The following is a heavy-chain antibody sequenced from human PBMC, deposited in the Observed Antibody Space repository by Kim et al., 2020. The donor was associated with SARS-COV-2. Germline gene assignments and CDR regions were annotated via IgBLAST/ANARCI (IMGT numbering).Heavy chain of an antibody. CDR2: IFNTGST. V-gene: IGHV4-4*07. Sequence: SETLSLTCPVSGGSKSTYYSSWIRQPAGKGLEWIGRIFNTGSTNYNPSLKSRVTMSIDTSKNQFSLKLTSVTAADTAVYYCARESGWPKYYFDYWCPGTLVTVSS. D-gene: IGHD6-19*01. J-gene: IGHJ4*02. CDR3: ARESGWPKYYFDY. CDR1: GGSKSTYY.